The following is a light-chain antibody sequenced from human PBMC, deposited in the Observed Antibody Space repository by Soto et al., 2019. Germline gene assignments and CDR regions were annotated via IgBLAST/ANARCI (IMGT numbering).Light chain of an antibody. CDR1: SSDIGKYNY. CDR3: SSLTTTDTVI. J-gene: IGLJ2*01. Sequence: QSALTQPASVSGSPGQSITISCTGTSSDIGKYNYVSWYQQQPGKAPKLIISDVSSRPSGISYRISGSKSGNTASLTISGLQPEDEADYYCSSLTTTDTVIFGGGTKLTVL. CDR2: DVS. V-gene: IGLV2-14*03.